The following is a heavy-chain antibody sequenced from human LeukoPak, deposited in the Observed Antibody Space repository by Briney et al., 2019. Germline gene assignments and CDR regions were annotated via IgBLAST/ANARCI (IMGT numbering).Heavy chain of an antibody. J-gene: IGHJ4*02. CDR3: ASCSGGSCYLDY. CDR1: GNTFTGYY. D-gene: IGHD2-15*01. V-gene: IGHV1-2*02. Sequence: ASVKVSCKASGNTFTGYYMHWVRQAPGQGLEWMGWINPDSGGTNYAQKLQGRVTMTTDTSTSTAYMELRGLRSDDTAVYYCASCSGGSCYLDYWGQGTLVTVSS. CDR2: INPDSGGT.